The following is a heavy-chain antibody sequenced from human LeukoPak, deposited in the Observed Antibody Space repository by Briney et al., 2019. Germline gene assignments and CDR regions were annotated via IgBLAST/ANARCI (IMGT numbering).Heavy chain of an antibody. Sequence: GASVKVSCKASGYTFTDYYIHWVRQAPGQGLGWMGWINPNSGDTNYAQKLQGRVTMTTDTSTSTAYMELRSLRSDDTAVYYCARSDGYNPDYWGQGTLVTVSS. D-gene: IGHD5-24*01. CDR1: GYTFTDYY. CDR2: INPNSGDT. V-gene: IGHV1-2*02. J-gene: IGHJ4*02. CDR3: ARSDGYNPDY.